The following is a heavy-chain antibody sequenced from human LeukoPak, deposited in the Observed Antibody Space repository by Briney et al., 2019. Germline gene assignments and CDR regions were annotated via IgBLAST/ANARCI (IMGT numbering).Heavy chain of an antibody. V-gene: IGHV1-2*02. CDR3: ARQEGPSSSWYLNYYYGMDV. D-gene: IGHD6-13*01. Sequence: ASVKVSCKASGYTFTGYYMHWVRQAPGQGLEWMGWINPNSGGTNYAQKFQGRVTMTRDTSISTAYMELSRLRSDDTAVYYCARQEGPSSSWYLNYYYGMDVWGQGTTVTVSS. CDR1: GYTFTGYY. J-gene: IGHJ6*02. CDR2: INPNSGGT.